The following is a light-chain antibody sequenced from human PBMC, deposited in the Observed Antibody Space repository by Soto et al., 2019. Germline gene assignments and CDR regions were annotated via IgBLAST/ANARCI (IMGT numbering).Light chain of an antibody. J-gene: IGKJ3*01. Sequence: EIVLTQSPVTLSLSPGERATLSCRASQSVSKYLAWYQQKPGQAPRLLIYDASNRATGIPARFSGSGSGTDFTLTISSLEPEDFAVYYCQQYNNWPLFTFGPGTKVDIK. V-gene: IGKV3-11*01. CDR2: DAS. CDR3: QQYNNWPLFT. CDR1: QSVSKY.